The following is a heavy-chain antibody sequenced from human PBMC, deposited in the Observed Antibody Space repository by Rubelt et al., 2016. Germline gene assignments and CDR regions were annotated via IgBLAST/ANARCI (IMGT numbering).Heavy chain of an antibody. V-gene: IGHV3-30*04. CDR1: GFNFSTYT. CDR2: TSDDGSKK. CDR3: AKDFSYGSYSYSDY. Sequence: QVQLVESGGGVVQPGRSLRLSCAASGFNFSTYTMHWVRQAPGKGLDCAAVTSDDGSKKYYADSVKGRFTVSRDNSKNTLYLQMNSLRAEDTAVYYCAKDFSYGSYSYSDYWGQGTLVTVSS. J-gene: IGHJ4*02. D-gene: IGHD4-23*01.